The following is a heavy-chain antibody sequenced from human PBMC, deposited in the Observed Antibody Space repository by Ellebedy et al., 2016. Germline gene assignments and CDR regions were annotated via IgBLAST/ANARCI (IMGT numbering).Heavy chain of an antibody. CDR3: ARGDSSSGNFFDF. V-gene: IGHV3-30*03. CDR1: GFTLSTHA. Sequence: GGSLRLSCAASGFTLSTHAMHWVRQAPGKGLEWVALISYDGHSESYSDSVKGRFTISRDLSKNTLYLQMNNLRPEDTAVFYCARGDSSSGNFFDFWGQGTLVTVSS. D-gene: IGHD6-13*01. CDR2: ISYDGHSE. J-gene: IGHJ4*02.